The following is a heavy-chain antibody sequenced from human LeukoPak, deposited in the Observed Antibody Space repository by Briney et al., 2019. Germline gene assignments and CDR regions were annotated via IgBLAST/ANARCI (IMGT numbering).Heavy chain of an antibody. Sequence: PSETLSLTCAVSGGSLSSGGYSWSWIRQPPGKGLEWIGYIYHSGSTYYNPSLKSRVTISVDRSKNQFSLKLSSVTAADTAVYYCARGNYYFDYWGQGTLVTVSS. CDR2: IYHSGST. J-gene: IGHJ4*02. D-gene: IGHD1-7*01. CDR1: GGSLSSGGYS. CDR3: ARGNYYFDY. V-gene: IGHV4-30-2*01.